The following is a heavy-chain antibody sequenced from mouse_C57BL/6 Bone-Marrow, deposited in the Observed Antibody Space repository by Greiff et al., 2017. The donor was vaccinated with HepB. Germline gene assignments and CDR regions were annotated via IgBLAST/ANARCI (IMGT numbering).Heavy chain of an antibody. D-gene: IGHD1-1*01. CDR2: ISSGGSYT. CDR1: GFTFSSYG. J-gene: IGHJ1*03. Sequence: EVMLVESGGDLVKPGGSLKLSCAASGFTFSSYGMSWVRQTPDKRLEWVATISSGGSYTYYPDSVKGRFTISRDNAKNTLYLQMSSLKSEDTAMYYGARHRITTVWYFDVWGTGTTVTVSS. CDR3: ARHRITTVWYFDV. V-gene: IGHV5-6*01.